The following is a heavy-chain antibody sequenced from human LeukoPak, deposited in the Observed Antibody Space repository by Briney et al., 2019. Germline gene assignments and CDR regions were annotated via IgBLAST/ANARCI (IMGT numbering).Heavy chain of an antibody. CDR1: GYTFTSYG. V-gene: IGHV1-18*01. CDR2: ISAYNGNT. D-gene: IGHD1-1*01. J-gene: IGHJ3*02. CDR3: ARDEELEPDGPVQLERRWPGVPAENAFDI. Sequence: GASVKVSCKASGYTFTSYGISWVRQAPGQGLEWMGWISAYNGNTNYAQKLQGRVTMTTDTSTSTAYMELRSLRSDDTAVYYCARDEELEPDGPVQLERRWPGVPAENAFDIWGQGTMVTVSS.